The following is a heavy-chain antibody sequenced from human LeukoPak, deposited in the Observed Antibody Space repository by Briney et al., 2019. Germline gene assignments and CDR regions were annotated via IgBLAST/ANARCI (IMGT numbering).Heavy chain of an antibody. CDR1: GGTFSSYA. V-gene: IGHV1-69*13. Sequence: SVKVSCKASGGTFSSYAISWVRQAPGQGLEWMEGIIPIFGTANYAQKFQGRVTITADESTSTAYMGLSSLRSEDTAVYYCAREYYDSSGYLNAFDIWGQGTMVTVSS. CDR3: AREYYDSSGYLNAFDI. J-gene: IGHJ3*02. CDR2: IIPIFGTA. D-gene: IGHD3-22*01.